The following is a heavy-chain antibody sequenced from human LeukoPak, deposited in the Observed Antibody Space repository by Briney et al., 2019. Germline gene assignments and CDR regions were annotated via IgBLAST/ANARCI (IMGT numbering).Heavy chain of an antibody. D-gene: IGHD2-15*01. Sequence: ASVKVSCKTSGGIFRSYGLNWVRQAPGQGLEWMGGFIPILGTPKYAQNLQGRVTITADESTSTGYMELSSLRYEDTAVYYCARGLYCRSSTSCSDYGMDVWGQGTTDPVPS. V-gene: IGHV1-69*01. J-gene: IGHJ6*02. CDR3: ARGLYCRSSTSCSDYGMDV. CDR2: FIPILGTP. CDR1: GGIFRSYG.